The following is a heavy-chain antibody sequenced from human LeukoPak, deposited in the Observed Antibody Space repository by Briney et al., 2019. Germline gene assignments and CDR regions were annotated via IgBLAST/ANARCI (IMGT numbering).Heavy chain of an antibody. Sequence: GGSLRLSCAASGCSFSGYGMGWVRQAPGKGLEWVSGIIGSGTATYYADSVKGRFTISRDNSKNMVNLQMDSLRDEDSAAYYCAKDKIRGDGKCCFDLWGRGTQVTVSS. CDR3: AKDKIRGDGKCCFDL. CDR1: GCSFSGYG. V-gene: IGHV3-23*01. CDR2: IIGSGTAT. D-gene: IGHD3-16*01. J-gene: IGHJ2*01.